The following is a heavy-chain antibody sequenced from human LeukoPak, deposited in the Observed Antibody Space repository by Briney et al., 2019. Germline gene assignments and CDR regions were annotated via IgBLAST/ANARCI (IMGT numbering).Heavy chain of an antibody. CDR1: GYTFSSYG. Sequence: ASVTVSCTASGYTFSSYGISWVRQAPGQGLEWMGWISAYNGKTNYEQKFQGRITMTIDTSTSTAYMELRSLRSDDAAVYYCARIGRIFGGELDYWGQGTLVTVSS. D-gene: IGHD3-16*01. CDR3: ARIGRIFGGELDY. J-gene: IGHJ4*02. CDR2: ISAYNGKT. V-gene: IGHV1-18*01.